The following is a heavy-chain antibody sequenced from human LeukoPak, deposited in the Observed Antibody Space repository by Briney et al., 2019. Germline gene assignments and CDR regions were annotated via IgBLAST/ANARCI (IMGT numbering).Heavy chain of an antibody. CDR2: IYYSGST. Sequence: SETLSLTCTVSGGSISSSSYYWGWIRQPPGKGLEWIGSIYYSGSTYYNPSLKSRVTISVDTSKNQFSLKLSSVTAADTAVYYCARHWGAADPSDYWGQGTLVTVSS. J-gene: IGHJ4*02. V-gene: IGHV4-39*01. CDR1: GGSISSSSYY. D-gene: IGHD3-16*01. CDR3: ARHWGAADPSDY.